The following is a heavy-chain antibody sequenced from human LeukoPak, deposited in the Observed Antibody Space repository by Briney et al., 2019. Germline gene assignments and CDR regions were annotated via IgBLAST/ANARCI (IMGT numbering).Heavy chain of an antibody. CDR3: AHGTGDSLPQPTRS. J-gene: IGHJ5*02. CDR2: ISGSGGST. D-gene: IGHD2-21*02. CDR1: GFTFSSYA. Sequence: GGSLRLSCAASGFTFSSYAMSWVRQAPGKGLEWVSAISGSGGSTYNADSVKGRFTISRDNSKSTLYLQMNSLSAEDTAVYYCAHGTGDSLPQPTRSWGQGTLVTVSS. V-gene: IGHV3-23*01.